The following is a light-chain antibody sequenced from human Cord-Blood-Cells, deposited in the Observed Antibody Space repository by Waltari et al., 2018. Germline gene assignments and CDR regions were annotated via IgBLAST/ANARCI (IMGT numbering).Light chain of an antibody. CDR1: QSVSSY. J-gene: IGKJ1*01. V-gene: IGKV3-11*01. Sequence: EIVLTQSPATLSLSPGERATISCRASQSVSSYLAWYQQKPGQAPRLLIYDASNRATGIPGRFSGSGSGTDFTLTISSLEPEDFAVYYCQQRSNWPPWTFGQGTKVEIK. CDR2: DAS. CDR3: QQRSNWPPWT.